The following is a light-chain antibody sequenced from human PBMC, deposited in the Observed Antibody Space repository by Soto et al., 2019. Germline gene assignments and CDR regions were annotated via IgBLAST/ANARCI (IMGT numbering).Light chain of an antibody. CDR1: QSVGWS. V-gene: IGKV3-11*01. J-gene: IGKJ4*01. CDR3: QQRRDWLT. Sequence: PGERATLSCRASQSVGWSLAWYQQKPGQAPRLIIYDATNRASGIPARFSGRGSGTDFTLTISSLEPEDFAVYYCQQRRDWLTFGGGTKVEIK. CDR2: DAT.